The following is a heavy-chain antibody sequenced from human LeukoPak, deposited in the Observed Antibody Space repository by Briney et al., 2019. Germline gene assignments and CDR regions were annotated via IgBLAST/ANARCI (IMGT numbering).Heavy chain of an antibody. CDR1: GVRFNNYD. CDR2: ISMDGIQE. Sequence: WGTLRLSCAASGVRFNNYDMHWVRQPPGTGLEWVADISMDGIQEYYADSVKGRFSISRVNSKNTLYLQMNSLRSEDTAVYYCAREVYSYALDALDLWGQGTMVTVSS. CDR3: AREVYSYALDALDL. D-gene: IGHD5-18*01. J-gene: IGHJ3*01. V-gene: IGHV3-30-3*01.